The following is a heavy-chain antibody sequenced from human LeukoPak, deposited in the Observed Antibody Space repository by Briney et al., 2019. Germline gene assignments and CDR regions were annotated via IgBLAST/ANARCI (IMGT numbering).Heavy chain of an antibody. Sequence: GGSLRLSCAASGFTFSSYSVIWARQAPGKGLEWVSYVSSSGTTTYYAESVKGRFTISRDNGKNLVSLQMNSLRDEDTAVYYCARADRDGNKRFLDWGQGTLVTVSS. CDR1: GFTFSSYS. V-gene: IGHV3-48*02. CDR3: ARADRDGNKRFLD. J-gene: IGHJ4*02. CDR2: VSSSGTTT. D-gene: IGHD5-24*01.